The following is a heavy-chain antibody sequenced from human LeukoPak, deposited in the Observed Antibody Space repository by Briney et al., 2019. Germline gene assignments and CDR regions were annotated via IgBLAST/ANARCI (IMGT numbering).Heavy chain of an antibody. D-gene: IGHD1-26*01. J-gene: IGHJ4*02. Sequence: PSETLSLTCAVYGGSFSGYYWSWIRQPPGKGLEWIGEINHSGSTNYNPSLKSRVTISVDTSKNQFSLKLSSVTAADTAVYYCAREWGYRANYFDYWGQGTLVTVSS. CDR2: INHSGST. V-gene: IGHV4-34*01. CDR3: AREWGYRANYFDY. CDR1: GGSFSGYY.